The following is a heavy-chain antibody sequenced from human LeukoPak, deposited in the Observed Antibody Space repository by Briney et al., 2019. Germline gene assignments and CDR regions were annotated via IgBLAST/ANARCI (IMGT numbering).Heavy chain of an antibody. D-gene: IGHD2-8*02. Sequence: SQTLSLTCALSGDSVSSNSATWTWVRQSPSRGLEWLGWTYFRSKWYNDSAESVKSRISINPDTSKNQFSLQLSSVTPEDTAVYYCARGLLVGHPYYCAMDVWGQGTTVSVSS. V-gene: IGHV6-1*01. CDR1: GDSVSSNSAT. J-gene: IGHJ6*02. CDR3: ARGLLVGHPYYCAMDV. CDR2: TYFRSKWYN.